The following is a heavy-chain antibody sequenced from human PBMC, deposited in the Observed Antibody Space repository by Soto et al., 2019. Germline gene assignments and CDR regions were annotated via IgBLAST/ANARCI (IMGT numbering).Heavy chain of an antibody. CDR2: IVPIFGTT. J-gene: IGHJ6*02. CDR3: AANSLGGGSQGDV. CDR1: GDTFSSYS. Sequence: VASVKVSCKASGDTFSSYSISWVRQAPGQGLEWMGGIVPIFGTTVYAPRLQGRVTITADGPTSTSYMELSGLRFEDTAIYYCAANSLGGGSQGDVWGQGTTVTVSS. D-gene: IGHD3-10*01. V-gene: IGHV1-69*13.